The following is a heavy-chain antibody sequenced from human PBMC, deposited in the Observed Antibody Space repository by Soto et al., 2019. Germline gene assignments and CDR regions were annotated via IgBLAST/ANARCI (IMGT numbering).Heavy chain of an antibody. Sequence: ASVKVSCKASGYTFASYDSKWVRQATGQGLEWMGWMNPNSGNTVYAQKFQGRVTMTRNTSISTAYMELSSLRSEDTAVYYCARERGGIDYWGQGTLLTVSS. CDR3: ARERGGIDY. V-gene: IGHV1-8*01. CDR2: MNPNSGNT. D-gene: IGHD3-10*01. J-gene: IGHJ4*02. CDR1: GYTFASYD.